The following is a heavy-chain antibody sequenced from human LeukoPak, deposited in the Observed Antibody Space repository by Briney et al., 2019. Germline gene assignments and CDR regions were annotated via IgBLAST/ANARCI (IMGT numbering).Heavy chain of an antibody. CDR2: IIPIFGTA. Sequence: GASVKVSCKASGGTFSSYAISWVRQAPGQGLEWMGGIIPIFGTANYAQKFQGKVTITADKSTSTAYMELSRLRSDDTAVYYCARDGVAQPSDYWGQGTLVTVSS. CDR3: ARDGVAQPSDY. CDR1: GGTFSSYA. J-gene: IGHJ4*02. V-gene: IGHV1-69*06. D-gene: IGHD2-15*01.